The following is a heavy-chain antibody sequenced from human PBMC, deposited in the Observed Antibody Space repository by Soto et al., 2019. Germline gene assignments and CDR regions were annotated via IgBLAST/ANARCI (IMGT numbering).Heavy chain of an antibody. Sequence: QVPLVESGGGVVQPGRSLRLSCAASGFTFSSYGMHWVRQAPGKGLEWVAVISYDGSNKYYADSVKGRFTISRDNSKNTLYLQMNSLRAEDTAVYYCAKDRDYVWGEVVYYFDYWGQGTLVTVSS. CDR1: GFTFSSYG. CDR2: ISYDGSNK. D-gene: IGHD3-16*01. J-gene: IGHJ4*02. CDR3: AKDRDYVWGEVVYYFDY. V-gene: IGHV3-30*18.